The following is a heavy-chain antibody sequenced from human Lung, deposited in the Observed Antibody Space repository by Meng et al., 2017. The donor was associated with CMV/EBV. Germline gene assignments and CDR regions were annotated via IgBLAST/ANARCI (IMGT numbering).Heavy chain of an antibody. CDR2: IIPIFGPA. Sequence: SXXVSXKASGDTFSSYSISWVRQAPGQGLEWMGGIIPIFGPANSAEKFQGRLTIATDESTSTAYMELSGLTSEDTAIYYCASAHTGSTRSFHYDMDVWGQGTTVTVSS. CDR1: GDTFSSYS. D-gene: IGHD1-7*01. CDR3: ASAHTGSTRSFHYDMDV. V-gene: IGHV1-69*05. J-gene: IGHJ6*02.